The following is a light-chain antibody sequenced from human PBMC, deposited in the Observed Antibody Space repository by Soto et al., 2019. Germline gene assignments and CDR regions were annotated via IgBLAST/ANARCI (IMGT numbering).Light chain of an antibody. Sequence: QSVLTQPSASSASLGSSVRLTCTLSSGHSSYIIACHQQQPGKAARYLMKLEGSGNYNQGSRVPDLFSGSSSKADRYLTTAIHTLDDGADYRCATRYSNSQVFGGGTKVTVL. J-gene: IGLJ2*01. CDR3: ATRYSNSQV. V-gene: IGLV4-60*02. CDR2: LEGSGNY. CDR1: SGHSSYI.